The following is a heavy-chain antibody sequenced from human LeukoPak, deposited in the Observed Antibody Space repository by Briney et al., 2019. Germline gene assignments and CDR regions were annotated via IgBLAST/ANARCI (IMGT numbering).Heavy chain of an antibody. Sequence: GASVKVSCKASGYTFTNYAMNWVRQAPGQGLEWMGWINTKTGNPTYVQGFIGRFAFSLDTSVSTAYLQISSLKPEDTAVYYCARDRYSSSWPFEYWGQGTLVTVSS. CDR1: GYTFTNYA. D-gene: IGHD6-13*01. CDR3: ARDRYSSSWPFEY. CDR2: INTKTGNP. J-gene: IGHJ4*02. V-gene: IGHV7-4-1*02.